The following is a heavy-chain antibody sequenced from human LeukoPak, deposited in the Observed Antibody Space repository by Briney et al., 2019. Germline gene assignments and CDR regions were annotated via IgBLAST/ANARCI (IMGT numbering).Heavy chain of an antibody. CDR2: IYTSGST. V-gene: IGHV4-61*02. Sequence: PSQTLSLTCTVSGGSISSGSYYWSWIREPAGKGLEWIGRIYTSGSTNYNPSLKSRVTISVDTSKNQFSLKLSSVTAADTAVYYCAREVYDSGGNWFDPWGQGTLVTVSS. J-gene: IGHJ5*02. CDR3: AREVYDSGGNWFDP. D-gene: IGHD5/OR15-5a*01. CDR1: GGSISSGSYY.